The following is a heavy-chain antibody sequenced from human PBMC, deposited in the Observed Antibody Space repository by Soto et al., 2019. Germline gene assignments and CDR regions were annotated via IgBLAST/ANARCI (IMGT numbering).Heavy chain of an antibody. CDR2: IYYSGST. V-gene: IGHV4-39*01. CDR3: ARHEGGYDILTGYRIDY. Sequence: QLQLQESGPGLVKPSETLSLTCTVSGGSISSSSYYWGWIRQPPGKGLEWIGSIYYSGSTYYNPSLKSRVTISVDTSKNRFSLKLSSVTAADTAVYYCARHEGGYDILTGYRIDYWGQGTLVTVSS. CDR1: GGSISSSSYY. J-gene: IGHJ4*02. D-gene: IGHD3-9*01.